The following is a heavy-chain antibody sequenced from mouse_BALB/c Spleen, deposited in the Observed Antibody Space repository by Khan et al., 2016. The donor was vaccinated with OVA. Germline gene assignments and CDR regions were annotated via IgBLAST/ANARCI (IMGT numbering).Heavy chain of an antibody. CDR2: INPYNAGT. J-gene: IGHJ3*01. D-gene: IGHD4-1*01. CDR3: AREASSWDFSFPY. V-gene: IGHV1S136*01. Sequence: VQLQQSGPELVEPGASVKMSCKASGYTFTNYVIHWVKQKPGQGLEWIGYINPYNAGTRYNEKFKGKATLTSDISSTTAYMELNSLTSEDSAVYYCAREASSWDFSFPYWGQGTLVTVSA. CDR1: GYTFTNYV.